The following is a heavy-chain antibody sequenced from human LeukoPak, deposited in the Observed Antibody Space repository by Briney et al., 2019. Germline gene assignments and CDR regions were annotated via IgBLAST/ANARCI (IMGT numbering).Heavy chain of an antibody. D-gene: IGHD6-19*01. CDR3: AKGIYSSGWSYFDY. J-gene: IGHJ4*01. CDR2: LSGSGITT. V-gene: IGHV3-23*01. CDR1: GFTFSNSA. Sequence: GGSLRLSCAASGFTFSNSAMSWVRQALGKGLEWVSTLSGSGITTYYADSVKGRFTISRDNSKNTLYLQMNSLRAEDTAVYYCAKGIYSSGWSYFDYWGHGTLVTVSS.